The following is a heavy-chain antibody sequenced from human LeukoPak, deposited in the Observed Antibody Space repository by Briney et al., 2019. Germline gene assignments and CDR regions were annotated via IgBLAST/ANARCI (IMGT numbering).Heavy chain of an antibody. J-gene: IGHJ5*02. CDR1: GGTFSSYA. CDR2: IIPIFGTA. D-gene: IGHD3-22*01. Sequence: SVKVSCKASGGTFSSYAISWVRQAPGQGLEWMGGIIPIFGTANYAQKFQGRVTITADKSTSTAYMEPSSLRSEDTAVYYCARKVPNDSSGYYYRGQFDPWGQGTLVTVSS. V-gene: IGHV1-69*06. CDR3: ARKVPNDSSGYYYRGQFDP.